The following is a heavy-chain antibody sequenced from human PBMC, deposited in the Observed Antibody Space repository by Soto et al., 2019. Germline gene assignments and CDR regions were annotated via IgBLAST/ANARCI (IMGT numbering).Heavy chain of an antibody. Sequence: GGSLRLPCTASGVTFSMSAMTWARQSPEKGLEWVSSITPSGLSTYYADSVKGRFTISRDNSKNTVYLQMNSLRAEDTAVYYCARVSRAMIVVVITVSLDYWGQGTVVTVSS. J-gene: IGHJ4*02. CDR1: GVTFSMSA. D-gene: IGHD3-22*01. V-gene: IGHV3-23*01. CDR2: ITPSGLST. CDR3: ARVSRAMIVVVITVSLDY.